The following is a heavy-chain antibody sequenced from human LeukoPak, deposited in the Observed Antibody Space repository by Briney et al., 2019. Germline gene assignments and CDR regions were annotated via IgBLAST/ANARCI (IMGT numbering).Heavy chain of an antibody. CDR1: GGSISSGGYS. D-gene: IGHD6-13*01. CDR2: IYHSGST. J-gene: IGHJ5*02. V-gene: IGHV4-30-2*01. Sequence: PSQTLSLTCAVSGGSISSGGYSWSWIRQPPGKGLEWIGYIYHSGSTYYNPSLKSRVTISVDRSKNQFSLKLSSVTAADTTVYYCARHARSSSHPSNWFDPWGQGTLVTVSS. CDR3: ARHARSSSHPSNWFDP.